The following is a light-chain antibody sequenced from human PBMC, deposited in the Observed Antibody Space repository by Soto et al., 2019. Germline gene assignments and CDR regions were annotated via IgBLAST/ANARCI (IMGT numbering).Light chain of an antibody. CDR1: SSNIGGRT. J-gene: IGLJ1*01. Sequence: QSVLTQPPSASGTPGQRVTISCSGSSSNIGGRTVNWYQQLPGTAPKLLIYNNNQRPSGVPDRFSGSKSGTSASLAITGLQSEDESDYYCAAWDDSLTAHVFGFGTNVAVL. V-gene: IGLV1-44*01. CDR3: AAWDDSLTAHV. CDR2: NNN.